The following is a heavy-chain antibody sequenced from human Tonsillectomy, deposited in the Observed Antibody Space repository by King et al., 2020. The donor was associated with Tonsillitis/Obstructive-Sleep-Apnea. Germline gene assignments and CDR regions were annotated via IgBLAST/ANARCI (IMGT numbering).Heavy chain of an antibody. CDR1: GGAFSGYY. CDR2: ISHSGSI. D-gene: IGHD2-15*01. Sequence: VQLQQWGVGLLKPSETLSLTCAVYGGAFSGYYWSWIRQPPGKGLEWIGEISHSGSINYNPSLKSRVTISVDTSKNQFSLKLSSVTAADTAVYYCAREGYCSGGDCPVEAFDIWGQGTTVTVSS. J-gene: IGHJ3*02. CDR3: AREGYCSGGDCPVEAFDI. V-gene: IGHV4-34*01.